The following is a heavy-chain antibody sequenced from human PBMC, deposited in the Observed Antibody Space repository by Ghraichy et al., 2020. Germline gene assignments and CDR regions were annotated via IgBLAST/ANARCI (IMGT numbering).Heavy chain of an antibody. CDR3: ASSLRGDLTSGWHN. D-gene: IGHD6-19*01. J-gene: IGHJ4*02. Sequence: GGSLRLSCAASGFTFSSYAMHWVRQAPGKGLEWVAVIPYDGSNKYYADSVKGRFTISRDNSKNTLYLQMNSLRAEDTAVYYCASSLRGDLTSGWHNWGQGTLVTVSS. CDR1: GFTFSSYA. V-gene: IGHV3-30-3*01. CDR2: IPYDGSNK.